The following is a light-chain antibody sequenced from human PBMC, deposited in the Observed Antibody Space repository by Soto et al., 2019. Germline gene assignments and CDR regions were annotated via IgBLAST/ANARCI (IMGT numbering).Light chain of an antibody. Sequence: DIPMTQSPSSLSASVGDRVTITCRANEGIGINLGWYQQKPGKAPKRLIYGASTLQSGVPSRFSGSGSGTEFTLTISDLQPEDFATYYCLQHDSFMYSFGQGTKLEIK. V-gene: IGKV1-17*02. CDR2: GAS. CDR3: LQHDSFMYS. CDR1: EGIGIN. J-gene: IGKJ2*01.